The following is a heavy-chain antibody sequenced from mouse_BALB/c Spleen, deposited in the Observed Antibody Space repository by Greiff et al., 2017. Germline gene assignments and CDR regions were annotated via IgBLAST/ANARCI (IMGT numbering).Heavy chain of an antibody. D-gene: IGHD2-14*01. J-gene: IGHJ2*01. CDR1: GYTFTSYW. CDR3: TRYYRYYFDY. Sequence: LQQPGSELVRPGASVKLSCKASGYTFTSYWMHWVKRRHGQGLEWIGNIYPGSGSTNYDEKFKSKGTLTVDTSSSTAYMHLSSLTSEDSAVYYCTRYYRYYFDYWGQGTTLTVSS. CDR2: IYPGSGST. V-gene: IGHV1S22*01.